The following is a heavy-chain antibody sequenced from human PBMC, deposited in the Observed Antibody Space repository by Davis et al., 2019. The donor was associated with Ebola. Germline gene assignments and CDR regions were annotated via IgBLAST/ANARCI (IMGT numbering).Heavy chain of an antibody. CDR3: ARVASYGDYFDY. J-gene: IGHJ4*02. CDR1: GGSISSGYY. CDR2: IYHSGST. Sequence: SETLSLTCTVSGGSISSGYYWGWIRQPPGKGLEWIGSIYHSGSTNYNPSLKSRVTISVDKSKNQFSLKLSSVTAADTAVYYCARVASYGDYFDYWGLGTLVTVSS. V-gene: IGHV4-38-2*02. D-gene: IGHD4-17*01.